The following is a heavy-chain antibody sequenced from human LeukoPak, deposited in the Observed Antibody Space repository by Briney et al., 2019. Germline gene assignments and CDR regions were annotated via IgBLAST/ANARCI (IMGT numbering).Heavy chain of an antibody. Sequence: GASVKVSCKASGYTFTGYYMHWVRQAPGQGLEWMGRINPNSGGTNYAQKSQGRVTMTRDTSISTAYMELSRLRSDDTAVYYCARGLRLGELSLGYGYWGQGTLVTVSS. D-gene: IGHD3-16*02. V-gene: IGHV1-2*06. J-gene: IGHJ4*02. CDR1: GYTFTGYY. CDR3: ARGLRLGELSLGYGY. CDR2: INPNSGGT.